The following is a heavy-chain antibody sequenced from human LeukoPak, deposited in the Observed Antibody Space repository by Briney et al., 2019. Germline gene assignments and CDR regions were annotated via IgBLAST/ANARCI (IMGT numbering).Heavy chain of an antibody. CDR2: INHSGST. CDR1: GGSFSGYY. CDR3: VRGRRGDMTTVVTSLRSPIWTEYYFDY. V-gene: IGHV4-34*01. D-gene: IGHD4-23*01. J-gene: IGHJ4*02. Sequence: PSETLSLTCAVYGGSFSGYYWSWIRQPPGKGLEWSGEINHSGSTNYNPSLKSLVTISVDPSKNLFSLNLCSVTAADTALYYCVRGRRGDMTTVVTSLRSPIWTEYYFDYWGQGTLVTVSS.